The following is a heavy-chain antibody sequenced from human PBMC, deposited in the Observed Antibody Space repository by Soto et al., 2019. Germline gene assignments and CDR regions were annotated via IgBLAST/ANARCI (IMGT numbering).Heavy chain of an antibody. D-gene: IGHD4-17*01. CDR3: AKPAMDYGDYALNWFDP. Sequence: QVQLVESGGGVVQPGRSLRLSCAASGFTFSSYGMQWVRQAPGKGLEWVAVISYDGSNKYYADSVKGRFTISRDNSKNTLYLQMNSLRAEDTAVYYCAKPAMDYGDYALNWFDPWGQGTLVTVSS. J-gene: IGHJ5*02. CDR1: GFTFSSYG. CDR2: ISYDGSNK. V-gene: IGHV3-30*18.